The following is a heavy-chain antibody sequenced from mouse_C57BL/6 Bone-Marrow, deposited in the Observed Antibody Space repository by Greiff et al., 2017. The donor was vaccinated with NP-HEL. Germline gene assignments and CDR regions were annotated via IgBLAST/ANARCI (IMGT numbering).Heavy chain of an antibody. CDR1: GYTFTSYW. Sequence: QVQLQQPGAELVKPGASVKMSCKASGYTFTSYWITWVKQRPGQGLEWIGDIYPGSGSTNYNEKFKSKATLTVDTSSSTAYMQLSSLTSEDSAVYYCARNYGSSPYWYFDVWGTGTTVTVSS. V-gene: IGHV1-55*01. D-gene: IGHD1-1*01. CDR3: ARNYGSSPYWYFDV. CDR2: IYPGSGST. J-gene: IGHJ1*03.